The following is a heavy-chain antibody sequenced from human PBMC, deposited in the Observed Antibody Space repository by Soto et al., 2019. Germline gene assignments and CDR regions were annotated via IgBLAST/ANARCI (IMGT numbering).Heavy chain of an antibody. Sequence: PSQTLSLTCAISGDSVSSNSAAWNWIRQSPSRGLEWLGRTYYRSKWYNDYAVSVKSRITINPDTSKNQFSLQLNSVTPEDTAVYYFARSPGVDIVATILLGYAFDIWAQGTMVTVSS. CDR2: TYYRSKWYN. D-gene: IGHD5-12*01. CDR1: GDSVSSNSAA. CDR3: ARSPGVDIVATILLGYAFDI. J-gene: IGHJ3*02. V-gene: IGHV6-1*01.